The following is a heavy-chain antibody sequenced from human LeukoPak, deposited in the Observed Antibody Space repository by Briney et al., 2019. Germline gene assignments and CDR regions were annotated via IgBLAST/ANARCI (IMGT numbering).Heavy chain of an antibody. CDR2: IFPIVGAA. CDR3: ATFVGTGNDN. CDR1: GGTFSSFT. Sequence: SVKVSCKASGGTFSSFTFTWVRQAPGQGLEWMGGIFPIVGAATYAQKFEGRLTISKDEFTTTAYMELSSLRSQDTAVYYCATFVGTGNDNWGQGTLITVSS. V-gene: IGHV1-69*16. D-gene: IGHD7-27*01. J-gene: IGHJ4*02.